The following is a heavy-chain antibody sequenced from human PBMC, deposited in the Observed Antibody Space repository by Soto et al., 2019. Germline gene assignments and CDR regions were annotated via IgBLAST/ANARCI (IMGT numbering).Heavy chain of an antibody. Sequence: PGGSLRLSCAASGFTFSSYGMHWVRQAPGKGLEWVAVISYDGSNKYYADSVKGRFTISRDNSKNTLYLQMNSLRAEDTAVHYCAKSGFYDSSGYGPFDYWGQGTLVTVSS. CDR2: ISYDGSNK. V-gene: IGHV3-30*18. CDR3: AKSGFYDSSGYGPFDY. D-gene: IGHD3-22*01. CDR1: GFTFSSYG. J-gene: IGHJ4*02.